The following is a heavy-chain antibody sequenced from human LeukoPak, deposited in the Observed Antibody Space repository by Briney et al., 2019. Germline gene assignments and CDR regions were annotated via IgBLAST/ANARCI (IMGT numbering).Heavy chain of an antibody. CDR2: INHSGST. CDR3: ARTGPITVVAERGYFQH. V-gene: IGHV4-39*07. D-gene: IGHD3-22*01. J-gene: IGHJ1*01. CDR1: GGSISSSSYY. Sequence: SETLSLTCTVSGGSISSSSYYWGWIRQPPGKGLEWIGEINHSGSTNYNPSLKSRVTMSVDTSKKQFSLKLTSVTAADTAGYYCARTGPITVVAERGYFQHWGQGTLVTVSS.